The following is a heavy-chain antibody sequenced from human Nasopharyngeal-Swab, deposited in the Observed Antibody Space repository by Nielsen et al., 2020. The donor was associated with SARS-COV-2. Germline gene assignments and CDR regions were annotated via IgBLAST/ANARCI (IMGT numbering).Heavy chain of an antibody. V-gene: IGHV3-7*03. CDR2: IKEDGSEK. Sequence: GGSLRLSCAASGFTFTTYWMTWVRQAPGKGLEWVANIKEDGSEKNYVDSVKGRFTISRDNAKNSLYLQMNSLRAEDTAVHYCARDSSSGWYRPFDYWGQGTLVTVSP. CDR3: ARDSSSGWYRPFDY. D-gene: IGHD6-19*01. CDR1: GFTFTTYW. J-gene: IGHJ4*02.